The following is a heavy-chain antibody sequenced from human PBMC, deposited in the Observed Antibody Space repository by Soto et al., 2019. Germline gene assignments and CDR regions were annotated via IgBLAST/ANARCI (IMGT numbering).Heavy chain of an antibody. CDR3: ARGIATTEMDV. D-gene: IGHD6-13*01. Sequence: SETLSLTCTVSGGSMSRCYWSWIRQPPGKGLEWIGYIYYSGHTNHNPSPKSRVTISVDTSKNQFSLKLSSVTAADTAVYYCARGIATTEMDVWGQGTTVTVSS. V-gene: IGHV4-59*01. CDR1: GGSMSRCY. CDR2: IYYSGHT. J-gene: IGHJ6*02.